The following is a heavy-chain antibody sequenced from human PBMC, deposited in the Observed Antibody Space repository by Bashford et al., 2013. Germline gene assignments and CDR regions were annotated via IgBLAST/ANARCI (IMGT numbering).Heavy chain of an antibody. CDR3: ARGAPNRGDWFYS. CDR2: INNDGILT. V-gene: IGHV3-74*01. Sequence: GSLRLSCAASGSTFSSYWMHWVRQDPGKGPVWVSGINNDGILTTYADSVKGRFTISRDNAKNTLYLQMNSLRAEDTAVYYCARGAPNRGDWFYSWGQGTLVTVSS. J-gene: IGHJ5*01. CDR1: GSTFSSYW. D-gene: IGHD2/OR15-2a*01.